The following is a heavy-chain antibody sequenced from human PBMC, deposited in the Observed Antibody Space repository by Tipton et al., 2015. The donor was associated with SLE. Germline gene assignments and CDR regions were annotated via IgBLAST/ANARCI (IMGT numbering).Heavy chain of an antibody. CDR2: IYYSGTT. J-gene: IGHJ4*02. CDR1: GGSISSRTYY. CDR3: TRGSYYYFDY. Sequence: TLSLTCTVSGGSISSRTYYWGWVRQPPGKGLEWIGYIYYSGTTNYNPSLKSRVTISVDTPKNQFSLRLSSVTAADTAVYYCTRGSYYYFDYLGQGTLVTVSS. V-gene: IGHV4-61*05. D-gene: IGHD2-21*01.